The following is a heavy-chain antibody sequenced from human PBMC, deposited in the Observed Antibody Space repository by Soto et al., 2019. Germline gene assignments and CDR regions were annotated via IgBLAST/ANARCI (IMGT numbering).Heavy chain of an antibody. Sequence: QVHLQESGPGLVKPSQTLSLTCTVSGGSISIGGYYWCWIRQHPRKGLEWIVYIYYSGSTYYNPSRKSRVTISVDTSKNQFSLKLSSVTAADTAVYSCARVEDSSSFVWEYWGQGTLVTVSS. J-gene: IGHJ4*02. CDR1: GGSISIGGYY. CDR3: ARVEDSSSFVWEY. V-gene: IGHV4-31*03. D-gene: IGHD6-6*01. CDR2: IYYSGST.